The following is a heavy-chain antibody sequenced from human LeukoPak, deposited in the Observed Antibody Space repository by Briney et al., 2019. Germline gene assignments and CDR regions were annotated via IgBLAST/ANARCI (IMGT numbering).Heavy chain of an antibody. V-gene: IGHV3-30*04. CDR2: ISYDGSNK. D-gene: IGHD6-13*01. Sequence: PGGSLRLSCAASGFTFSSYTLHWVRQAPGKGLEWVAVISYDGSNKYYADSVKGRFTISRDNSKNTLYLQINSLRAEDTAVYYCARSLGRGQQLPQVQDYWGQGTPVTVSS. CDR3: ARSLGRGQQLPQVQDY. CDR1: GFTFSSYT. J-gene: IGHJ4*02.